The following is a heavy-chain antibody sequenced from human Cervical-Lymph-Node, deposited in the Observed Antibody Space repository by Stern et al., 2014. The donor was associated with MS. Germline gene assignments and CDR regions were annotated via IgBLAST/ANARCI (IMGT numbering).Heavy chain of an antibody. D-gene: IGHD5-18*01. J-gene: IGHJ4*02. Sequence: VQLLQSGAEVKKPGASVKVSCKASGYPFTSSYMHWVRQAPGQGLEWMGIINPSGGSTSYAQKFQGRVTMTRDTSTSTVYMELSSLRSEDTAVYYCARDELWLRFGLDYWGQGTLVTVSS. CDR3: ARDELWLRFGLDY. CDR2: INPSGGST. CDR1: GYPFTSSY. V-gene: IGHV1-46*01.